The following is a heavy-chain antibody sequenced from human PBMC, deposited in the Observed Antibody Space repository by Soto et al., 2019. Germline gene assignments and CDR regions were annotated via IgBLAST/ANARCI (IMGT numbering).Heavy chain of an antibody. CDR2: MCHRGST. V-gene: IGHV4-59*01. J-gene: IGHJ6*02. CDR1: GASITSSC. CDR3: ARVGSSGYYYATDV. D-gene: IGHD3-22*01. Sequence: QVSLQESGPGLVKPSETLSLSCTVSGASITSSCWTWIRQPPGKGLEWIGYMCHRGSTKYNPSLTARVTISVDTSHGQVSLNVASVAAADTAVYYCARVGSSGYYYATDVWGQGTTVTISS.